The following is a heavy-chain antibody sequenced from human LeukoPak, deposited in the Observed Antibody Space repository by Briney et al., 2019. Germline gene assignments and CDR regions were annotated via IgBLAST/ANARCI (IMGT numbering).Heavy chain of an antibody. D-gene: IGHD2-2*01. Sequence: SQTLSLTCTVSGGSISSGGYYWSWIRQHPGKGLEWIGYIYYSGSTYYNPSLKSRVTISVDTSKNQFPLKLSSVTAADTAVYYCARGGVVVPAARIGPWGQGTLVTVSS. CDR1: GGSISSGGYY. V-gene: IGHV4-31*03. CDR2: IYYSGST. J-gene: IGHJ5*02. CDR3: ARGGVVVPAARIGP.